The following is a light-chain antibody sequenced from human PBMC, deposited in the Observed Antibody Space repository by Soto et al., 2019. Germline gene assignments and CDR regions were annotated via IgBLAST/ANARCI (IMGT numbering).Light chain of an antibody. V-gene: IGKV3-15*01. J-gene: IGKJ1*01. CDR1: QSVSSN. Sequence: EIVMTQSPATLSVSPWERAALSCRASQSVSSNLAWYQQKPGQAPRLLIYGTSTRATGVPARFSGSGSGTEFTLTISSLQSEDFAVYYCHQYNNWPRTFGQGTKVEIK. CDR3: HQYNNWPRT. CDR2: GTS.